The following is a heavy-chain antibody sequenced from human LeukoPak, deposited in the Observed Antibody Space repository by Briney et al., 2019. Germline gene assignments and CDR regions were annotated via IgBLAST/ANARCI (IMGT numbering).Heavy chain of an antibody. CDR3: AIGLSNTYPEDY. V-gene: IGHV1-2*02. CDR2: ISPNTCAT. J-gene: IGHJ4*02. CDR1: GYTFTGYY. D-gene: IGHD4/OR15-4a*01. Sequence: ASVKVSCKTCGYTFTGYYLHWVRQAPGQGLEWMGWISPNTCATKYAQKFQGRVAMPRDKSISIAYMELSRLRSDEPAVYYCAIGLSNTYPEDYWGQGTLVTVSS.